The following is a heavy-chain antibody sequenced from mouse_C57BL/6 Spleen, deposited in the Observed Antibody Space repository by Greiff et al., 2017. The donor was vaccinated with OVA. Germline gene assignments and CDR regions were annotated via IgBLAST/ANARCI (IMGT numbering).Heavy chain of an antibody. V-gene: IGHV2-6*01. D-gene: IGHD1-1*01. CDR2: IWGVGST. CDR3: ASYYGSRFAY. CDR1: GFSLTSYG. J-gene: IGHJ3*01. Sequence: QVQLKESGPGLVAPSQSLSITCTVSGFSLTSYGVDWVRQSPGKGLEWLGVIWGVGSTNYNSALKSRLSISKDDSKSQFFLKMNSLQTDDTAMYYCASYYGSRFAYWGQGTLVTVSA.